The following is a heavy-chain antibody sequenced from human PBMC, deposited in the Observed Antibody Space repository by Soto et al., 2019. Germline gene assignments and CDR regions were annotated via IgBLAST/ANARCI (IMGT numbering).Heavy chain of an antibody. V-gene: IGHV4-34*01. CDR2: INHSGST. J-gene: IGHJ4*02. Sequence: QVQLQQWGAGLLKPSETLSLTCAVYGGSFSGYYWSWIRQPPGKGLEWIGEINHSGSTNYNPSLKSRVTISVDTSKNQCSLKLSSVTAADTAVYYCARRGSYRRRFDYWGQGTLVTVSS. D-gene: IGHD1-26*01. CDR3: ARRGSYRRRFDY. CDR1: GGSFSGYY.